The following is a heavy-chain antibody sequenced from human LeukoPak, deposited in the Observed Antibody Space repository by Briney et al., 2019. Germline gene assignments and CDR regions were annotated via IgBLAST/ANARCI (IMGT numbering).Heavy chain of an antibody. CDR1: GFTFSVSA. CDR2: IRSKAKSYAT. CDR3: TSRISYYY. D-gene: IGHD2/OR15-2a*01. J-gene: IGHJ4*02. V-gene: IGHV3-73*01. Sequence: PGGSLRLSCAASGFTFSVSAMHWVRQASGKGLEWVGRIRSKAKSYATAYAASVKGRFTISRDDSKNTTYLQMNSLKTEDTAVYYCTSRISYYYWGQGTLVTVSS.